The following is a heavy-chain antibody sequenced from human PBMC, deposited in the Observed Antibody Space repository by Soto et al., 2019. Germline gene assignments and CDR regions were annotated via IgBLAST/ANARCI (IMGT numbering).Heavy chain of an antibody. CDR2: ISGSGGSS. Sequence: GSLRLSCAASGFTFTSYAMSWVRQAPGKGLEWVSAISGSGGSSYYADSVKGRFTISRDNAKNSLYLQMHSLTAEDTAVYYCARAWRISAAGTLSFDFWGRGTLVTVSS. V-gene: IGHV3-23*01. CDR1: GFTFTSYA. D-gene: IGHD6-13*01. CDR3: ARAWRISAAGTLSFDF. J-gene: IGHJ4*02.